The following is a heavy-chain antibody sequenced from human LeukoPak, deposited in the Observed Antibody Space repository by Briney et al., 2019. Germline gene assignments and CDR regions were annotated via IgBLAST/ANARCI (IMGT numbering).Heavy chain of an antibody. V-gene: IGHV3-23*01. Sequence: GGSLRLSCAASGFTFSSHAMSWVRQAPGKGLEWVATVSTGGADTYYADSVKGRFTISRDNSKNTVYLQMNSLRAGDTAVYYCAKGVRGAQRFDYWGQGTPVTVSS. D-gene: IGHD3-10*01. CDR3: AKGVRGAQRFDY. CDR2: VSTGGADT. CDR1: GFTFSSHA. J-gene: IGHJ4*02.